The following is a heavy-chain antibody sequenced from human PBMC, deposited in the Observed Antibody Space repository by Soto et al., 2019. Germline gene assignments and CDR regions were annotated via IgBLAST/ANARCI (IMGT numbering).Heavy chain of an antibody. V-gene: IGHV4-4*02. CDR1: GGSISSSNW. CDR3: ARLFFDFLSGYPNRFAP. CDR2: IYHSGST. J-gene: IGHJ5*02. Sequence: PSETLSLTCAVSGGSISSSNWWSWVRQPPGKGLEWIGEIYHSGSTNYNPSLKSRGTVSVDTSKNQFSLKLSSVTAADTPVDYCARLFFDFLSGYPNRFAPRGQGTSVLVSS. D-gene: IGHD3-3*01.